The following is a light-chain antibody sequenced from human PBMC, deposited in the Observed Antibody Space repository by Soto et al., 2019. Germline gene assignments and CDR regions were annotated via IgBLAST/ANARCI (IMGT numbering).Light chain of an antibody. J-gene: IGKJ3*01. Sequence: EIVLTQSPGTLSLPPGERATLSCRASQSVSSTYLAWYQQKPGQAPRLLIYSASSRATGIPDRFSGSGSGTDFTLTISRLEPEDFAVYYCQQYGSSHTFGPGTKVDIK. CDR2: SAS. V-gene: IGKV3-20*01. CDR3: QQYGSSHT. CDR1: QSVSSTY.